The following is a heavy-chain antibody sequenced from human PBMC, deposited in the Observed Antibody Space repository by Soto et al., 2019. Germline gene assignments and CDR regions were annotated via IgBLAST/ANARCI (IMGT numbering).Heavy chain of an antibody. D-gene: IGHD3-10*01. CDR2: ISGSGGST. CDR1: GFTFSSYA. CDR3: TRANYGSGSNYYYGLDV. V-gene: IGHV3-23*01. Sequence: LSLTCAASGFTFSSYAMSWVRQAPGKGLEWVSAISGSGGSTYYADSVKGRFTISRDNPKNTLYLQMNSLRAEDTAVYYCTRANYGSGSNYYYGLDVWGQGTTVTVSS. J-gene: IGHJ6*02.